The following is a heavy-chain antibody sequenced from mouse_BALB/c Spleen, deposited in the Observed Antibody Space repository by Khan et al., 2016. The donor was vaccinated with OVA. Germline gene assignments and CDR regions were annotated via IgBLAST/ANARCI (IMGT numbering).Heavy chain of an antibody. CDR2: VSTGGGYT. J-gene: IGHJ3*01. Sequence: EVELVESGGDLVKPGGSLKLSCAASGFTFSTYGMSWVRQTPDKRLEWVATVSTGGGYTYYPDSVKGRFTISRDNAKNTLYLQMSGLKSEDTAIFYCTRLAYYYDSEGFAYWGQGTLVNVSA. CDR3: TRLAYYYDSEGFAY. D-gene: IGHD1-1*01. CDR1: GFTFSTYG. V-gene: IGHV5-6*01.